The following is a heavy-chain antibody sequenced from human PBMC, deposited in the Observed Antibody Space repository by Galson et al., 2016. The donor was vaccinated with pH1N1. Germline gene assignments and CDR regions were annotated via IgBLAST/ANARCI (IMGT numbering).Heavy chain of an antibody. CDR1: GYTFTDNF. J-gene: IGHJ4*02. CDR2: INPDSGGT. Sequence: SVKVSCKASGYTFTDNFIHWVRQTPGQGLEWLGWINPDSGGTNYAQSFNDRVTMTRDTSINTIFMQLSSLRSDDTAIYFCDRILSTDYDFWSSYNLPFDLWGQGTLVTVSS. CDR3: DRILSTDYDFWSSYNLPFDL. D-gene: IGHD3-3*01. V-gene: IGHV1-2*02.